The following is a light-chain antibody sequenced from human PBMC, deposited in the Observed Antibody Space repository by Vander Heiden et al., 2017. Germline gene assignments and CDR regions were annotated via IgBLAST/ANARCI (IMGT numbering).Light chain of an antibody. V-gene: IGKV3-15*01. J-gene: IGKJ1*01. CDR1: QSVRSN. Sequence: EIVMTQSPATLSVSPGERATLSCRASQSVRSNLAWYQQKPGQAPGLLIYGASTRATGIPARFSGSGSGTEFTLTISSLQSEDFAVYYCQQYNNWPPWTFGPGTKVEIK. CDR2: GAS. CDR3: QQYNNWPPWT.